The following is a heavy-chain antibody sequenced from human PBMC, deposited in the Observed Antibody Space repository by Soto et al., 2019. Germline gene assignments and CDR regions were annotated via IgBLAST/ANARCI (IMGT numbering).Heavy chain of an antibody. CDR1: GFTVGSAY. D-gene: IGHD4-17*01. V-gene: IGHV3-66*01. J-gene: IGHJ4*02. CDR2: IYSGGNT. Sequence: DVQLVESGGGLVLRGESLRLSCAASGFTVGSAYMSWVRQVPGKGLEWVAGIYSGGNTYYADSVKGRFTISRDTSKNRLYLQMNSLRAEDAAIYYCARDPWVGDIGDYWGQGTLVTVSS. CDR3: ARDPWVGDIGDY.